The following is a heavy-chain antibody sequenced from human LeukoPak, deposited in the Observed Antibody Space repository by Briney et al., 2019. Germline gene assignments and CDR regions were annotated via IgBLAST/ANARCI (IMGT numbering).Heavy chain of an antibody. Sequence: ASVKVSCKASGGTFSSYAISWVRQAPGQGLEWMGGIIPIFGTANYAQKFQGRVTITADESTSTAYMELSSPRSEDTAVYYCARCRANYGSGSSRNYYYMDVWGKGTTVTISS. D-gene: IGHD3-10*01. J-gene: IGHJ6*03. CDR2: IIPIFGTA. CDR1: GGTFSSYA. CDR3: ARCRANYGSGSSRNYYYMDV. V-gene: IGHV1-69*13.